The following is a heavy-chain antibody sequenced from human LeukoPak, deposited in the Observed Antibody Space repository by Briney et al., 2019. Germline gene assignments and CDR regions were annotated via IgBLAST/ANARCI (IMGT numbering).Heavy chain of an antibody. Sequence: SETLSLTCAVYGGSFSGYYWSWIRQPPGKGLEWIGEINHSGSTNYNPSLKSRVTISVDTSKNQFFLKLSSVTAADTAVYYCARVGPPLSDSSGYYLDPWGQGTLVTVSS. D-gene: IGHD3-22*01. V-gene: IGHV4-34*01. CDR2: INHSGST. CDR3: ARVGPPLSDSSGYYLDP. J-gene: IGHJ5*02. CDR1: GGSFSGYY.